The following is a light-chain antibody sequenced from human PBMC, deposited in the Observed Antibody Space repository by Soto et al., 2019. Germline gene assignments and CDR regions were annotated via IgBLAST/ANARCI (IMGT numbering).Light chain of an antibody. CDR1: QSLVYSDGNTY. V-gene: IGKV2-30*01. CDR2: KVS. Sequence: VVMTQSPLSLPVTLGQPASISCRSSQSLVYSDGNTYLNWFQQRPGQSPRRRIYKVSNRDAGVRYRFSGSGSGTDFTLKISSVEAEDIALYYCMQCRQRPPTFGGGTKVDVK. CDR3: MQCRQRPPT. J-gene: IGKJ3*01.